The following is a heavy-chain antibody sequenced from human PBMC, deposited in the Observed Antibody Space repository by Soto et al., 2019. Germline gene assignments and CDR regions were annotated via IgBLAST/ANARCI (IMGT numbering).Heavy chain of an antibody. D-gene: IGHD3-10*01. J-gene: IGHJ6*02. CDR2: IYPGDSDT. Sequence: PGESLKISCKVSGYSFTSYWIGWVRQMPGKGLEWMGIIYPGDSDTRYSPSFQGQVTISADKSISTAYLQWSSLKASDTAMYYCARHMEAPRYYYYGMDVWGQGTKVTV. CDR1: GYSFTSYW. CDR3: ARHMEAPRYYYYGMDV. V-gene: IGHV5-51*01.